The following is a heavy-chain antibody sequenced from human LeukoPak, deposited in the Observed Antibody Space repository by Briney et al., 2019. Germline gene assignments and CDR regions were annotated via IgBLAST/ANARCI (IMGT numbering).Heavy chain of an antibody. V-gene: IGHV3-23*01. CDR1: GFTFSNYA. J-gene: IGHJ6*02. Sequence: AGGSLRLSCAASGFTFSNYAMNWVRQAPGKGLEWVSLISSSGDNANYADSVRGRFTISRDKSKNTVSLQMNSLRGEDTAVYYCAKDVRVGGGGMDVWGQGTPVTVSS. D-gene: IGHD1-26*01. CDR2: ISSSGDNA. CDR3: AKDVRVGGGGMDV.